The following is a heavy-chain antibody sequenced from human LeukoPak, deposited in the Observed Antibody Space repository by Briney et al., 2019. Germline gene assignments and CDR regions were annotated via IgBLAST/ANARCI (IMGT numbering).Heavy chain of an antibody. J-gene: IGHJ4*02. CDR3: ARGDGSASLVDY. CDR1: GFIFRSYE. V-gene: IGHV3-48*03. D-gene: IGHD2-15*01. Sequence: PGGSLRLSCAASGFIFRSYEMAWVRQAPGQGLEWISYISSSSNTIHYADSVWGRFTISRDNAKNSLYLQMNSLRAEDTAVYYCARGDGSASLVDYWGQGTLVTVSS. CDR2: ISSSSNTI.